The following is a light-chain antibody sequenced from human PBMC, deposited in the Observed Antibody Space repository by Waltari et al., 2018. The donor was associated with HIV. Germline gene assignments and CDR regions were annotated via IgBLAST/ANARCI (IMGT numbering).Light chain of an antibody. J-gene: IGLJ2*01. V-gene: IGLV2-8*01. Sequence: QSALTQPPSASGSPGQPVTLSCTGSNSDIGSYDYVPWYQLHPGKAPKLVISEVTKRPSGVSDRFSGSKSANTAFLTVSGLQAEDEADYYCSSFADRDGFYVLFGGGTRLTVL. CDR3: SSFADRDGFYVL. CDR2: EVT. CDR1: NSDIGSYDY.